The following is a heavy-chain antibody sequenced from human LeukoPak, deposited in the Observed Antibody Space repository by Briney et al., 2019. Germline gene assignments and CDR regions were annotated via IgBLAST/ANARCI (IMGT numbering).Heavy chain of an antibody. CDR3: AKGLGRVVGGVIKSYYYGIDV. V-gene: IGHV3-23*01. CDR1: GFTFSSYA. D-gene: IGHD3-10*01. J-gene: IGHJ6*04. CDR2: ISGSGGST. Sequence: GGSLRLSCAASGFTFSSYAMSWVRQAPGKGLEWVSAISGSGGSTYYADSVKGRFTISRDNSKNTLYLQMNSLRAEDTAVYYCAKGLGRVVGGVIKSYYYGIDVWGKGTTFTVSS.